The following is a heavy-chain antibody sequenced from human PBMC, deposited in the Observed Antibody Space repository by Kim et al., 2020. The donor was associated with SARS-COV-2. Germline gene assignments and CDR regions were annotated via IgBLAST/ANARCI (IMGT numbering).Heavy chain of an antibody. V-gene: IGHV1-46*01. Sequence: TYAQKVQGKATMTRETSTSPVYMELRSLRSEDTAVYYCARRGSGSPYFDYWGQGTLVTVSS. CDR3: ARRGSGSPYFDY. D-gene: IGHD3-10*01. J-gene: IGHJ4*02.